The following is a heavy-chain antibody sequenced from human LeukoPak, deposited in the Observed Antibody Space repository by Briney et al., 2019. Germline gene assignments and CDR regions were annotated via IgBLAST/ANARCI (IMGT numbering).Heavy chain of an antibody. CDR2: INPSGGST. CDR3: ARDGPIAARLYYFDY. J-gene: IGHJ4*02. V-gene: IGHV1-46*01. CDR1: GYTFTSYY. D-gene: IGHD6-6*01. Sequence: ASVKVSCKASGYTFTSYYMHWVRQAPGQGLGWMGLINPSGGSTSYAQKFQGRVTMTRDTSTSTVYMELSSLRSEDTAVYYCARDGPIAARLYYFDYWGQGTLVTVSS.